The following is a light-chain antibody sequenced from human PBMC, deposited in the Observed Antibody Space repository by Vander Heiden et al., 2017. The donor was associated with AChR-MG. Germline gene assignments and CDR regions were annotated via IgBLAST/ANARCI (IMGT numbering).Light chain of an antibody. V-gene: IGKV3-20*01. Sequence: EIVFTQSPGTLSLSPGERATLSCRARQSVSGSSLSWYQQKPGQAPRLLIYGASNRATGIPDRCIGSEAGTDFTLTISRLEPEDFAVYYCQQYGTSPPLTFGGGTKVEIK. CDR1: QSVSGSS. CDR3: QQYGTSPPLT. CDR2: GAS. J-gene: IGKJ4*01.